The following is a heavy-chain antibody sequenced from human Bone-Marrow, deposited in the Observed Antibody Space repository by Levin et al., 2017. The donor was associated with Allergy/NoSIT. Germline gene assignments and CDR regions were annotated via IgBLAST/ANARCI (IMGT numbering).Heavy chain of an antibody. V-gene: IGHV3-53*01. CDR2: IYSGGDT. CDR3: ARVISGSRGFDI. D-gene: IGHD3-22*01. J-gene: IGHJ3*02. CDR1: GFTVSSNH. Sequence: ASVKVSCTASGFTVSSNHMSWVRQAPGKGLEWVSVIYSGGDTYYADSVKGRFTISRDNSKNTLYLQMTSLRVEDMAVYYCARVISGSRGFDIWGQGTLVTVSS.